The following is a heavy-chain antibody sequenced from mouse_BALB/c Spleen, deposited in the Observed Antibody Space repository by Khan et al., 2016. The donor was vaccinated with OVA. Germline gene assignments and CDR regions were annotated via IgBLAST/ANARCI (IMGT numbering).Heavy chain of an antibody. J-gene: IGHJ2*01. D-gene: IGHD1-1*02. CDR1: GYTFTRYW. CDR3: ASHYVHYFDY. Sequence: QVQLQQSGAELARPGASVKLSCKASGYTFTRYWMLRVKQRPGQGLEWIGAIYPGDGDTRYTQKLNGKATLTADKSSSTAYMQLSSLASDDSAVYYCASHYVHYFDYWGQGTTLTVSS. CDR2: IYPGDGDT. V-gene: IGHV1-87*01.